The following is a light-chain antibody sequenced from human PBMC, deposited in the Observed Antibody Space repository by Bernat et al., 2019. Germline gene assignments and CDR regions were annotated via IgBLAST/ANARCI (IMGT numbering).Light chain of an antibody. CDR2: GAS. CDR1: QVIGTY. V-gene: IGKV1-9*01. Sequence: DIQLTQSPPFLSASVGHRVTITCRASQVIGTYLAWYQQKPGKAPNLLIYGASTLQTGVPSRFSGSGSGTEFTLTIDSLQSEDSASYYCQQLNSFPVTFGQETRLEI. J-gene: IGKJ5*01. CDR3: QQLNSFPVT.